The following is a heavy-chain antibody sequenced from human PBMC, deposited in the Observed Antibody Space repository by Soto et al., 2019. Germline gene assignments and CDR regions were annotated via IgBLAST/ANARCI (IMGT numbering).Heavy chain of an antibody. CDR1: GGSVSSGSYY. Sequence: QVQLQESGPGLVKPSETLSLTCTVSGGSVSSGSYYWSWIRQPPGKGLEWIGYIYYSGRTNYDPSLKSRVTISVDTSKSQFSLKLSSVTAADTAVYYCARDPQCSGGNCYPAYWGQGTLVTVCS. CDR3: ARDPQCSGGNCYPAY. J-gene: IGHJ4*02. D-gene: IGHD2-15*01. CDR2: IYYSGRT. V-gene: IGHV4-61*01.